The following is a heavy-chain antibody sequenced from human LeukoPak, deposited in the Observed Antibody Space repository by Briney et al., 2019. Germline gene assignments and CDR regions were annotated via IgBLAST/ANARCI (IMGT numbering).Heavy chain of an antibody. CDR1: GGSFSGYY. Sequence: SETLSLTCAVYGGSFSGYYWSWIRQPPGKGLEWIGEINHSGSTNYNPSLKSRVTISVDTSKNQFSLQLSSVTAADTAVYYCARDGGHRSPPSSPQDYWGQGTLVTVSS. CDR3: ARDGGHRSPPSSPQDY. V-gene: IGHV4-34*01. D-gene: IGHD1-14*01. CDR2: INHSGST. J-gene: IGHJ4*02.